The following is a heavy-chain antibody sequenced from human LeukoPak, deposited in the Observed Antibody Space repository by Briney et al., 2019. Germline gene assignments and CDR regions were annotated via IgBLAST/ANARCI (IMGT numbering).Heavy chain of an antibody. V-gene: IGHV3-7*01. CDR3: VREARSRSGMDV. J-gene: IGHJ6*02. CDR2: IKGDGSEK. Sequence: GGSLRLSCAASGLAFSNYWMGWVRRAPGKGLEWVANIKGDGSEKYYVDSVKGRFTISRDNAKNSLYLQMNSLRAEDTVVYYCVREARSRSGMDVWGQGTTVTVSS. CDR1: GLAFSNYW.